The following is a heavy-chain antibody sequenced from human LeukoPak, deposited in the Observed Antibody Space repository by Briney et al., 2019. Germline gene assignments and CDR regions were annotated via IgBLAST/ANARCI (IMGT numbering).Heavy chain of an antibody. CDR1: GFTFSSYW. V-gene: IGHV3-74*01. J-gene: IGHJ4*02. CDR2: INTGGSTT. CDR3: ARRRGFDY. Sequence: PGGSLRLSCAASGFTFSSYWMHWVRQAPGKGLVWVSRINTGGSTTDYADSVKGRFTISRDNAKNSLYLQMNSLRAEDTAVYYCARRRGFDYWGQGTLVTVSS.